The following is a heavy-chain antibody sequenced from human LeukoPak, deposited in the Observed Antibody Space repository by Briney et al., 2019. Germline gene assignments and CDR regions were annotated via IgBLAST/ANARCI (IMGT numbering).Heavy chain of an antibody. CDR1: GGSIRSDY. CDR2: IYYSGST. CDR3: ARERAAMDS. Sequence: SETLSLTCIVSGGSIRSDYWSWIRQPPGKGLEWIGCIYYSGSTNYNPSLKSRVTISVDTSKNQFSLKLNSVTAADTAVYFCARERAAMDSWGQGTLVTVSS. J-gene: IGHJ4*02. V-gene: IGHV4-59*01. D-gene: IGHD5-18*01.